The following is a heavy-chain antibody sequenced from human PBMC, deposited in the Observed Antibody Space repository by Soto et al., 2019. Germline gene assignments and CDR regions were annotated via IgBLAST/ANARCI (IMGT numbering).Heavy chain of an antibody. V-gene: IGHV3-33*01. J-gene: IGHJ6*02. CDR3: ARDYRSITGTTGDYYYYGMDV. CDR2: IWYDGSNK. Sequence: QAQLVESGGGVVQPGRSLRLSCAASGFTFSSYGMHWVRQAPGKGLEWVAVIWYDGSNKYYADSVKGRFTISRDNSKNTLYLQMNSLRAEDTAVYYCARDYRSITGTTGDYYYYGMDVWGQGTTVTVSS. CDR1: GFTFSSYG. D-gene: IGHD1-7*01.